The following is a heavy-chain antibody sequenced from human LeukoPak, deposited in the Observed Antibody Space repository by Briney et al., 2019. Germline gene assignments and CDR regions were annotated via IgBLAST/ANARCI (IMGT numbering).Heavy chain of an antibody. Sequence: SETLSLTCTVSGGSISSYYWSWIRQPPGKGLEWIGYIYYSGSTNYNPSLKSRVTISVDTSKNQFSLKLSSVTAADTAVYYCARLGYYYYGMDVWGQGTTVTVSS. CDR3: ARLGYYYYGMDV. CDR1: GGSISSYY. J-gene: IGHJ6*02. V-gene: IGHV4-59*08. CDR2: IYYSGST.